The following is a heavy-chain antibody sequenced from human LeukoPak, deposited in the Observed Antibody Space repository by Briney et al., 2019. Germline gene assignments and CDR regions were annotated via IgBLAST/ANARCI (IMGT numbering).Heavy chain of an antibody. CDR1: GGSISSGGYY. CDR3: ARRLTQYDCFDP. V-gene: IGHV4-31*03. D-gene: IGHD2-2*01. J-gene: IGHJ5*02. Sequence: SQTLSLTCTVSGGSISSGGYYWSWIRQHPGKGLEWIGYIYYSGSTYYNPSLKSRVTISVDASKNQFSLHLNSVTPGDTAVYYCARRLTQYDCFDPWGQGILVTVSS. CDR2: IYYSGST.